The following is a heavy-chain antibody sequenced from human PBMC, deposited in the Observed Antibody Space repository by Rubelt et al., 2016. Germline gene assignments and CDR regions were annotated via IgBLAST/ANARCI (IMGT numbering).Heavy chain of an antibody. CDR2: GSNK. Sequence: GSNKYYADSVKGRFTISRDNSKNTLYLQMNSLRAEDTAVYYCARVAGNRYSYGYPDYWGQGTLVTVSS. J-gene: IGHJ4*02. CDR3: ARVAGNRYSYGYPDY. D-gene: IGHD5-18*01. V-gene: IGHV3-30*01.